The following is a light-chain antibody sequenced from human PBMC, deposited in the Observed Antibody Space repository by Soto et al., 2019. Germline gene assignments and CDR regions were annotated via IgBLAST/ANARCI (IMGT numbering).Light chain of an antibody. CDR1: QSVSSSY. CDR3: QQYVRSPRT. Sequence: EIVLTQSPGTLSLSPGERATLSCRASQSVSSSYLAWYQQKGGQAPRLLIYGASSRATGISDRFSGSGSGTDFTLTISRLEPEDFAVYYCQQYVRSPRTFGQGTKVEIK. V-gene: IGKV3-20*01. CDR2: GAS. J-gene: IGKJ1*01.